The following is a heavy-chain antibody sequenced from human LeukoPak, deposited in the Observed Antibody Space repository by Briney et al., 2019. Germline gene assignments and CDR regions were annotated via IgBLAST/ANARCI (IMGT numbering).Heavy chain of an antibody. CDR2: FGPEDGET. V-gene: IGHV1-24*01. CDR3: ATLPVCSSTSCYTDDY. Sequence: ASVKVSCKVSGYTLTELSMHWVRQAPGKGLEWMGGFGPEDGETIYAQKFQGRVTMTEDTSTDTAYMELSSLRSEDTAVYYCATLPVCSSTSCYTDDYWGQGTLVTVSS. J-gene: IGHJ4*02. CDR1: GYTLTELS. D-gene: IGHD2-2*02.